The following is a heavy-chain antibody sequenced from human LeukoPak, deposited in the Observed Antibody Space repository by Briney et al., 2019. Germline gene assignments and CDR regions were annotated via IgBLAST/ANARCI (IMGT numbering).Heavy chain of an antibody. CDR2: ISSGSTTI. J-gene: IGHJ4*02. CDR3: ARDVEQWLVRVYYFDY. D-gene: IGHD6-19*01. Sequence: GGSLRLSCATSGFTLNSCSMNWVGPAPGKGLEWVSYISSGSTTIYYADSVKGRFTISRDNAKNSLYLQMNSLRAEDTAVYYCARDVEQWLVRVYYFDYWGQGTLVTVSS. CDR1: GFTLNSCS. V-gene: IGHV3-48*01.